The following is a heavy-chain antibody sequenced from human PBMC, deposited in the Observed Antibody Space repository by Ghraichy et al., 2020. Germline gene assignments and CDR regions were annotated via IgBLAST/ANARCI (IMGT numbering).Heavy chain of an antibody. J-gene: IGHJ6*02. Sequence: GESLNISCVGSGFTFSSYRMNWVRQSPGKGLEWLSCISSSGSTISYADSVKGRFTISRDNAQNSLYLQMNSLRDEDTAVYYCARASTVVRFFYYDGMDVWGQGTTVTVSS. CDR2: ISSSGSTI. CDR3: ARASTVVRFFYYDGMDV. V-gene: IGHV3-48*02. CDR1: GFTFSSYR. D-gene: IGHD4-23*01.